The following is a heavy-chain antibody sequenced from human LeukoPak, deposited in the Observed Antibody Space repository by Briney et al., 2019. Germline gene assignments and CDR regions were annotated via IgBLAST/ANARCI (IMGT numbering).Heavy chain of an antibody. D-gene: IGHD1-26*01. CDR3: ARGGPLSYSGSLYGAFDI. Sequence: PGGSLRLPCAASGFTVSSNYMSWVRQAPGKALEWVSSISDSGGSTYYANSVKGRLTISRDNSKNTLYLQLNSLRVEDTAMYYCARGGPLSYSGSLYGAFDIWGQGTMVTVSS. CDR1: GFTVSSNY. V-gene: IGHV3-53*05. CDR2: ISDSGGST. J-gene: IGHJ3*02.